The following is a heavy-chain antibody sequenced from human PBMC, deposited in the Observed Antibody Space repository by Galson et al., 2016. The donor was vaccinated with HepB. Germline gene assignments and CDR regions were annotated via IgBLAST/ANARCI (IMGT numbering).Heavy chain of an antibody. V-gene: IGHV3-23*01. CDR1: GFTFHSYT. CDR3: AKAKLVVGRAYEY. CDR2: ITPAGDAT. Sequence: SLRLSCAASGFTFHSYTMGWVRQAPGKGLQWVSDITPAGDATYYAEPVTGRFTISRDNSRNTLYLQMNSLRVEDTAVYYCAKAKLVVGRAYEYWGQGTLVSVSS. J-gene: IGHJ4*02. D-gene: IGHD2-21*01.